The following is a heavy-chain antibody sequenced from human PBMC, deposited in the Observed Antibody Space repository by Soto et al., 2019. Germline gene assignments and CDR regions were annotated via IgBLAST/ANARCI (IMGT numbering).Heavy chain of an antibody. Sequence: SVKVSCKASGGTFSSYAISWVRQAPGQGLEWMGGIISIFGTANYAQEFQGRVTITADESTSTACMELSSLRSEDTAVYYCVLSYDSSGYWGQGTLVTVSS. CDR2: IISIFGTA. CDR1: GGTFSSYA. V-gene: IGHV1-69*13. D-gene: IGHD3-22*01. J-gene: IGHJ4*02. CDR3: VLSYDSSGY.